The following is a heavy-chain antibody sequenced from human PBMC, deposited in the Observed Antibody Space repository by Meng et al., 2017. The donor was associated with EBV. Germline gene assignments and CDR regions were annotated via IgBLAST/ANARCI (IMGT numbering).Heavy chain of an antibody. Sequence: QVRLKESGPGLVKPSATLSLTCTVSGGSVSSGSYYWSWIRQPPGKGLEWIGYIYYSGSTNYNPSLKSRVTISVDTSKNQFSLKLSSVTAADTAVYYCARGRYYGDYFWFDPWGQGTLVTVSS. D-gene: IGHD4-17*01. V-gene: IGHV4-61*01. CDR3: ARGRYYGDYFWFDP. CDR2: IYYSGST. CDR1: GGSVSSGSYY. J-gene: IGHJ5*02.